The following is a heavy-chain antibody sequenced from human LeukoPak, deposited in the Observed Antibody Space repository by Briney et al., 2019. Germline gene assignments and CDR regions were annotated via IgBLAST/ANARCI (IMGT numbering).Heavy chain of an antibody. Sequence: SETLSLTCAVYGGSFSGYYWSWIRQPPGKGLEWIGEINHSGSTNYNPSLKSRVTISVDTSKNQFSLKLSSVTAADTAVYYYARGSINIFEYSNYYYGMDVWGQGTTVTVSS. CDR1: GGSFSGYY. D-gene: IGHD4-11*01. J-gene: IGHJ6*02. CDR2: INHSGST. CDR3: ARGSINIFEYSNYYYGMDV. V-gene: IGHV4-34*01.